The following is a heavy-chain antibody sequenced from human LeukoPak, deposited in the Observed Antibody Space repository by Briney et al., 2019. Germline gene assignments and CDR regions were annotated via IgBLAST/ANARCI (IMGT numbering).Heavy chain of an antibody. CDR1: GFTFSSYS. J-gene: IGHJ6*04. CDR3: ARGGVYSYGQYYYYGMDV. CDR2: ISSSSSYI. Sequence: GGSLRLSCAASGFTFSSYSMNWVRQAPGKGLEWVSSISSSSSYIYYADSVKGRFTISRDNAKNSLYLQMNSLRAEDTAVYYCARGGVYSYGQYYYYGMDVWGKGTTDTVSS. D-gene: IGHD5-18*01. V-gene: IGHV3-21*01.